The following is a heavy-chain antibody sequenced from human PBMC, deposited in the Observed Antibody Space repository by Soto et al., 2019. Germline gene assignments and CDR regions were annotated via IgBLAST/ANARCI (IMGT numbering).Heavy chain of an antibody. CDR2: IHPSGST. D-gene: IGHD1-1*01. CDR3: ARGRDEYKLGNV. J-gene: IGHJ6*02. V-gene: IGHV4-34*01. CDR1: GGSLSDYY. Sequence: QAQLQQWGAGLLKPSETLSLTCAVSGGSLSDYYWPWIRQSPGKGLEWIGEIHPSGSTYYNPSLRSRVTISVDTSKNQFSLKLTSLTAADTAIYYCARGRDEYKLGNVWGHGTTVTVSS.